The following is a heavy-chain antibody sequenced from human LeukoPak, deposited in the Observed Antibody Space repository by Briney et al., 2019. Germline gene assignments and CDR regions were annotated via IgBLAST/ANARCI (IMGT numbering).Heavy chain of an antibody. J-gene: IGHJ6*02. CDR3: AREVDTMVRGRGGMDV. CDR1: GFTFSSYG. CDR2: IWYDGSNK. D-gene: IGHD3-10*01. V-gene: IGHV3-33*01. Sequence: GGSLRLSCAASGFTFSSYGMHWVRQAPGKGLEWVAVIWYDGSNKYYADSVKGRFTISRDNSKNTLYLQMNSLRAEDTAVYYCAREVDTMVRGRGGMDVWGQGTTVTVSS.